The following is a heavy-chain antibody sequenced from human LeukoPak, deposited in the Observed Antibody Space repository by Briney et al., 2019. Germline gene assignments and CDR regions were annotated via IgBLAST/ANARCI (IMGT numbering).Heavy chain of an antibody. J-gene: IGHJ4*02. CDR2: INPSGGST. V-gene: IGHV1-46*01. CDR1: GYTFTSYY. D-gene: IGHD3/OR15-3a*01. CDR3: AIHPDLDSPRRKYYFDY. Sequence: GASVKVSCKASGYTFTSYYMHWVRQAPGQGLEWMGIINPSGGSTSYAQKFQGRVTMTRDTSTSTVYMELSSLRSEDTAVYYCAIHPDLDSPRRKYYFDYWGQGTLVTVSS.